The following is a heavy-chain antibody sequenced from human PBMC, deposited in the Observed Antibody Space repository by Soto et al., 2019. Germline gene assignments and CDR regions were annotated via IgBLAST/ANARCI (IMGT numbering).Heavy chain of an antibody. D-gene: IGHD4-4*01. J-gene: IGHJ4*02. Sequence: QVQLVESGGGVVQPGRSLRLSCAASGFTFTSYGMHWVRQAPGKGLEWVAVIWYDGRNKYYADSVKGRFTISRDNSKNTLHLQMNSLRAEDTAVYYCARTAHDYSKSLDYWGQGTLVTVSS. CDR1: GFTFTSYG. CDR3: ARTAHDYSKSLDY. V-gene: IGHV3-33*03. CDR2: IWYDGRNK.